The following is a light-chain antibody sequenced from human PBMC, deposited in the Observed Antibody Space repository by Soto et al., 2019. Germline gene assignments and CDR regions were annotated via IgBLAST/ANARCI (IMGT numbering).Light chain of an antibody. Sequence: QSVLTQPASVSGSPGQSITISCTGTSSDVGSYNLVSWYQQHPGKAPKLMIYEGSKRPSGVSNRFSGSKSGITASLTISGLQAEDEADYYCCSYAGSSTWVFGGGTKLIVL. CDR2: EGS. V-gene: IGLV2-23*01. CDR3: CSYAGSSTWV. CDR1: SSDVGSYNL. J-gene: IGLJ3*02.